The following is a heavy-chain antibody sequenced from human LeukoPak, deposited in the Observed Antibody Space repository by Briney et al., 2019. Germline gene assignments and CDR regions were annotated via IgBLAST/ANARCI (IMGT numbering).Heavy chain of an antibody. CDR3: ARGRNYYDSSGILDY. CDR2: INHSGST. D-gene: IGHD3-22*01. V-gene: IGHV4-34*01. J-gene: IGHJ4*02. CDR1: GGCFSGYY. Sequence: PSETLSLTCAVYGGCFSGYYWSWIRQPPGKGLEWIGEINHSGSTNYNPSLKSRVTISVDTSKNQFSLKLSSVTAADTAVYYCARGRNYYDSSGILDYWGQGTLVTVSS.